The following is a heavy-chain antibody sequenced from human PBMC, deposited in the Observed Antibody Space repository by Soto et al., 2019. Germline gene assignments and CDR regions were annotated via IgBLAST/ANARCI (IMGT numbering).Heavy chain of an antibody. V-gene: IGHV3-64*01. J-gene: IGHJ4*02. D-gene: IGHD5-12*01. CDR2: ISSIGGSK. Sequence: GESLRLSCPPSGFTFSTYHMHWVRQAPGKGLEHVSAISSIGGSKYYANSVKGRFTISRDNSKNTLYLQMGGLRAEDMGVYYCARGRREYSGHYLTDFDYWGQGT. CDR3: ARGRREYSGHYLTDFDY. CDR1: GFTFSTYH.